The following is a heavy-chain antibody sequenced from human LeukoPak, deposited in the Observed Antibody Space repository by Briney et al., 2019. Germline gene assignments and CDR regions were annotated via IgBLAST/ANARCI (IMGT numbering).Heavy chain of an antibody. CDR2: INAYNGNT. CDR1: GYTFTSYG. D-gene: IGHD6-13*01. V-gene: IGHV1-18*01. Sequence: ASVKVSCKASGYTFTSYGISWVRQAPGQGLEWMGWINAYNGNTNYAQKLQGRVTMTTDTSTSTAYMELRSLRSDDTAVYYCARADNIQQLSPWFDPWGQGTLVTVSS. CDR3: ARADNIQQLSPWFDP. J-gene: IGHJ5*02.